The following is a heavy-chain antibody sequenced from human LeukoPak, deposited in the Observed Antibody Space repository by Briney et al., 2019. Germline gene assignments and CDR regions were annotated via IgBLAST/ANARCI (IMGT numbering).Heavy chain of an antibody. CDR3: ARVSGTSWGDAFDI. D-gene: IGHD2-2*01. CDR2: IKQDGSEK. CDR1: GFTFSSYW. J-gene: IGHJ3*02. V-gene: IGHV3-7*01. Sequence: GGSLGLSCAASGFTFSSYWMSWVRQAPGKGLEWVANIKQDGSEKYYVDSVKGRFTISRDNAKNSLYLQMNSLRAEDTAVYYCARVSGTSWGDAFDIWGQGTMVTVSS.